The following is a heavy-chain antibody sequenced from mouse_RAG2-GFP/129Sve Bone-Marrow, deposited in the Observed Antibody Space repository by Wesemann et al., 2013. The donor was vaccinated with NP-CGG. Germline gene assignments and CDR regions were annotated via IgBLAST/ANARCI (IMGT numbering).Heavy chain of an antibody. D-gene: IGHD2-3*01. CDR3: TRSGLLRYFDV. J-gene: IGHJ1*01. CDR2: IDPSDSYT. Sequence: QVQLQQPGAELVKPGASVKMSCKASGYTFTSYWMHWVKQRPGQGLEWIGVIDPSDSYTSYNQKFKGKATLTVDTSSSTAYMQLSSLTSEDSAVYYCTRSGLLRYFDVWGAGDHGVTVSS. CDR1: GYTFTSYW. V-gene: IGHV1S127*01.